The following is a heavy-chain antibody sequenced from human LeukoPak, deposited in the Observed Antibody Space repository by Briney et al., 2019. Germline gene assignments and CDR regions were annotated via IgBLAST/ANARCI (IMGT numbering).Heavy chain of an antibody. CDR3: ARRGLVAGIYDLVYGFDL. Sequence: ASVKVSCKVSGYTLTELSMHWVRQAPGKGFEWMGRFDPEKGETIYAQKFQGRVTITQNSSVTTVYMELSSLTSEDTAVYYCARRGLVAGIYDLVYGFDLWGQGTMVTVSS. J-gene: IGHJ3*01. CDR1: GYTLTELS. D-gene: IGHD3/OR15-3a*01. V-gene: IGHV1-24*01. CDR2: FDPEKGET.